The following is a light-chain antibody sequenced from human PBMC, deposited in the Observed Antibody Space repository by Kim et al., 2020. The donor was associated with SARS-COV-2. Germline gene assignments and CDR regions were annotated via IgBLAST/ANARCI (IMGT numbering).Light chain of an antibody. V-gene: IGKV3-15*01. CDR3: QQYNKWPRT. Sequence: MSPGERATLSCRASQSVSSDLAWYQQRPGQAPRLLIFDASTRATGIPAGFRGSGSGTDFNLTISSLQSEDFALYFCQQYNKWPRTFGQGTKVDIK. CDR2: DAS. J-gene: IGKJ1*01. CDR1: QSVSSD.